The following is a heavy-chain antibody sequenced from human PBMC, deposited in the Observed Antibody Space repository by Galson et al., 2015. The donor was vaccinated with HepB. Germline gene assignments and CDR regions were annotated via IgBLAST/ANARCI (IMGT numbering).Heavy chain of an antibody. D-gene: IGHD2-2*01. V-gene: IGHV3-30*04. CDR3: ARGSTSDIVVVPAAIPSWDFDY. CDR2: ISYDGSNK. Sequence: SLRLSCAASGFTFSSYAMHWVRQAPGKGLEWVAVISYDGSNKYYADSVKGRFTISRDNSKNTLYLQMNSLRAEDTAVYYCARGSTSDIVVVPAAIPSWDFDYWGQGTLVTVSS. CDR1: GFTFSSYA. J-gene: IGHJ4*02.